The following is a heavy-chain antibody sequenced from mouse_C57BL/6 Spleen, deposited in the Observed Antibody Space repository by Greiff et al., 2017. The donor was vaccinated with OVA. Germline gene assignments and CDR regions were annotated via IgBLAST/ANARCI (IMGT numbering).Heavy chain of an antibody. V-gene: IGHV10-1*01. CDR3: VRTGTSWFAY. Sequence: EVMLVESGGGLVQPKGSLKLSCAASGFSFNTCAMNWVRQAPGKGLEWVARIRSKSNNYATYYADSVKDRFTISRDDSESMLYLQMNNLKTEDTAMYYCVRTGTSWFAYWGQGTLVTVSA. J-gene: IGHJ3*01. CDR1: GFSFNTCA. D-gene: IGHD4-1*01. CDR2: IRSKSNNYAT.